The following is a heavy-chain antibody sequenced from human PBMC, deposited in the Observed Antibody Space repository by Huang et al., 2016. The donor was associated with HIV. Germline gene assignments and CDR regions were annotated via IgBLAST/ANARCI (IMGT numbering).Heavy chain of an antibody. CDR3: ARDPKYHRIGYYRQRRGIDV. Sequence: QAQLMQSGPEVKKPGASVKVSCKTSGYSFTDYGITWVRQAPGQGPEWVGWISAFNGDTRRAQRLKGRVTLTTDTTTSMAYMELRSLRFDDTAVYFCARDPKYHRIGYYRQRRGIDVWGQGTMVSVSS. D-gene: IGHD3-22*01. V-gene: IGHV1-18*01. J-gene: IGHJ3*01. CDR1: GYSFTDYG. CDR2: ISAFNGDT.